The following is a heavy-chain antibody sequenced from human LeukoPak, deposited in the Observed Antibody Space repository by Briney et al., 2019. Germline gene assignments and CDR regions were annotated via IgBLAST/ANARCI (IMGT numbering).Heavy chain of an antibody. V-gene: IGHV5-51*01. J-gene: IGHJ4*02. D-gene: IGHD6-19*01. Sequence: GESLKISCKGSGYSFTTYWIGWVRQMPGKDLEWMGIIYPGDSETRYSPSFQGQVTISADKPISTAYLQWSSLKASDTAMYYCARREGGWYLDYWGQGTLVTVSS. CDR2: IYPGDSET. CDR1: GYSFTTYW. CDR3: ARREGGWYLDY.